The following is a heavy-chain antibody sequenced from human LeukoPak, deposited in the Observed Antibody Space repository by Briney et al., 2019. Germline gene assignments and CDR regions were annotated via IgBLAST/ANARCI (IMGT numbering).Heavy chain of an antibody. Sequence: ASVKVSCKGSGYTFTGYYMHWVRQAPGQGLEWMGRINPNSGGTNYAQKFQGRVTMTRDTSISTAYMELSRLRSDDTAVYYCARDLEQYDFWSGYYPDYWGQGTLVTVSS. CDR2: INPNSGGT. CDR3: ARDLEQYDFWSGYYPDY. CDR1: GYTFTGYY. D-gene: IGHD3-3*01. V-gene: IGHV1-2*06. J-gene: IGHJ4*02.